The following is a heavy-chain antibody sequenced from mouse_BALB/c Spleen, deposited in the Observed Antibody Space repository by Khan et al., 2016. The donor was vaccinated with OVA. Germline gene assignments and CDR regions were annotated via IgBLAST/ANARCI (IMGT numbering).Heavy chain of an antibody. J-gene: IGHJ2*01. CDR3: ARVYGGDFDY. CDR2: ISYSGNT. V-gene: IGHV3-2*02. Sequence: EVQLVESGPDLVKPSQSLSLTCTVTGYSITTDYAWNWIRQFPGKKLEWMGFISYSGNTKYNPSLKSRISITRDTSKNQFFLQLKSVTTEDTARYYCARVYGGDFDYWGQGTTLTVSS. CDR1: GYSITTDYA. D-gene: IGHD1-1*01.